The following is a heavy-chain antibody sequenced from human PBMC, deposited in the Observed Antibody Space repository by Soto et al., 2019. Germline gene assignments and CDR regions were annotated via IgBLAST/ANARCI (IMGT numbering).Heavy chain of an antibody. CDR3: ASLIAAADLDY. D-gene: IGHD6-13*01. CDR2: INHSGST. V-gene: IGHV4-34*01. Sequence: QVQLQQWGAGLLKPSETLSLTCAVYGGYFSGYYWSWIRQPPGKGLEWIGEINHSGSTNYNPSLKSRVTISVDTSKNQFSLKLSSVTAADTAVYYCASLIAAADLDYWGQGTLVTVSS. J-gene: IGHJ4*02. CDR1: GGYFSGYY.